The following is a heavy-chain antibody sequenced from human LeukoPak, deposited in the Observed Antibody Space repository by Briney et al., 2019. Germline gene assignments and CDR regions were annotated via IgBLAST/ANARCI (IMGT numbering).Heavy chain of an antibody. D-gene: IGHD3-3*01. Sequence: PSETLSLTCTVSGGSISSYYWSWIRQPPGKGLEWIGYIYYSGSTYYNPSLKSRVTISVDTSKNQFSLKLSSVTAADTAVYYCARGQYYDFWSGYYTQYNYYGMDVWGQGTTVTVSS. CDR3: ARGQYYDFWSGYYTQYNYYGMDV. CDR2: IYYSGST. V-gene: IGHV4-59*12. J-gene: IGHJ6*02. CDR1: GGSISSYY.